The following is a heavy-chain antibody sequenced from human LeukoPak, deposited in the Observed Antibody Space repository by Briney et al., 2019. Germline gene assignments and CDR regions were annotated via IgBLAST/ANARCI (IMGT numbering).Heavy chain of an antibody. D-gene: IGHD6-13*01. V-gene: IGHV3-23*01. CDR2: ISGSGGST. CDR1: GFTFSSHW. CDR3: AKGPGIAAAGTRD. J-gene: IGHJ4*02. Sequence: GGSLRLSCAASGFTFSSHWMSWVRQAPGKGLEWVSAISGSGGSTYYADSVKGRFTISRDNSKNTLYLQMNSLRAEDTAVYYCAKGPGIAAAGTRDWGQGTLVTVSS.